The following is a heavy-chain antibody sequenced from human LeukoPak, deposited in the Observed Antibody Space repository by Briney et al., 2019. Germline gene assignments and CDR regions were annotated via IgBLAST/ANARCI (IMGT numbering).Heavy chain of an antibody. D-gene: IGHD2-15*01. CDR2: IFYSGNT. CDR1: GGSISIGYYW. Sequence: SETLSLTCTVSGGSISIGYYWWGWIRQPPGKGLDWIVSIFYSGNTHYKPSLQSPVTVSVDTSKNQHSLSLTSVTAADTAVYFCVRQRGDGSWSFDYWGQGNLVTVSS. J-gene: IGHJ4*02. CDR3: VRQRGDGSWSFDY. V-gene: IGHV4-39*01.